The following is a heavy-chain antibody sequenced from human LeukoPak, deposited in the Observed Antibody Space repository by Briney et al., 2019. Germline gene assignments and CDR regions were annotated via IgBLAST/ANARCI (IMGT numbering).Heavy chain of an antibody. CDR2: ISGSGGST. D-gene: IGHD2-15*01. CDR1: GFTFSSYA. Sequence: PGGSLRLSCAASGFTFSSYAMSWVRQAPGKGLEWVSAISGSGGSTYYADSVKGRFTISRDNSKNTLYLQMNSLRAEDTAVYYCARDSGNIVVVVADALGHYGMDVWGQGTTVTVSS. J-gene: IGHJ6*02. CDR3: ARDSGNIVVVVADALGHYGMDV. V-gene: IGHV3-23*01.